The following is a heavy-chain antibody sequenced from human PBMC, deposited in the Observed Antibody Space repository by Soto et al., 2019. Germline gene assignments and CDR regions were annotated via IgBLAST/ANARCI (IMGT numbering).Heavy chain of an antibody. Sequence: GGSLRLSCAASGFTFSSYAMSWVHQAPGKGLEWVSAISGSGGSTYYADSVKGRFTISRDNSKNTLYLQMNSLRAEDTAVYYCAKKSVAKVPENYYYYYMDVWGKGTTVTVSS. J-gene: IGHJ6*03. D-gene: IGHD2-15*01. CDR1: GFTFSSYA. V-gene: IGHV3-23*01. CDR2: ISGSGGST. CDR3: AKKSVAKVPENYYYYYMDV.